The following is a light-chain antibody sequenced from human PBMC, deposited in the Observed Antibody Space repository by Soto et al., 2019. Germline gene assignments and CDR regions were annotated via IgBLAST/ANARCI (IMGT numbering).Light chain of an antibody. CDR1: HSVGSS. Sequence: EIVMTQSPDTLSVSPGERATLSCRASHSVGSSLACYQHKTGQAPRLVIYGASTRATGTPARFSGSGSGTEFTINISGLQYEDFAVYYCQQYYYWTLRFGGGTKVEIK. V-gene: IGKV3-15*01. J-gene: IGKJ4*02. CDR2: GAS. CDR3: QQYYYWTLR.